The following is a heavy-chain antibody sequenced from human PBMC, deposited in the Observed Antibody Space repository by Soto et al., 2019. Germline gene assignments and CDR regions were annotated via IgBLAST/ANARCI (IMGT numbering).Heavy chain of an antibody. CDR3: ARDRIPTGMDV. V-gene: IGHV3-23*01. CDR1: GFTFSSYA. J-gene: IGHJ6*02. CDR2: ISGSGGST. Sequence: GGSLRLSCAASGFTFSSYAMNWVRQAPGKGLEWVSGISGSGGSTYYADSVKGRFTISRDNSKNTLYPQMNSLRAEDTAVYYCARDRIPTGMDVWGQGTTVTVSS.